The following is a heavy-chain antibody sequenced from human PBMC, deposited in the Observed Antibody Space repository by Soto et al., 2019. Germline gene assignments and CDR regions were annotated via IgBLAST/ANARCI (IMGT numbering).Heavy chain of an antibody. J-gene: IGHJ4*02. CDR1: VFTFSSYG. CDR2: ISYDGSNK. Sequence: PGGSLRLSCAASVFTFSSYGMHWVRQAPGKWLEWLAVISYDGSNKXXADSVKGRXTISRYNSKNTXYLQMXSLRAEDTAVYYCAKDPGFDWSFDYCGQGTLVTVSX. CDR3: AKDPGFDWSFDY. D-gene: IGHD3-9*01. V-gene: IGHV3-30*18.